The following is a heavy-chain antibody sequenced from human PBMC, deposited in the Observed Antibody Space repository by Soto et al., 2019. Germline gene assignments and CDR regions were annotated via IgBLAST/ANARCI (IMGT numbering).Heavy chain of an antibody. Sequence: PSQTLSLTCTVSGDSVSNSYYYWGWIRQPPGKGLEWIGSIFYSGSTYYNPSLKSRVTISVDTSKNQFSLKLSSVTAADTAVYYCARRGSSRQIYHYGMDVWGPGTTVTVSS. CDR3: ARRGSSRQIYHYGMDV. V-gene: IGHV4-39*01. D-gene: IGHD6-13*01. J-gene: IGHJ6*02. CDR1: GDSVSNSYYY. CDR2: IFYSGST.